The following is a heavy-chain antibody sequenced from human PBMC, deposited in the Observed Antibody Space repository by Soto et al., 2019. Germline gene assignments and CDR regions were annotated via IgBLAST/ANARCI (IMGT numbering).Heavy chain of an antibody. J-gene: IGHJ6*02. CDR1: GFTFSSYS. D-gene: IGHD1-20*01. CDR2: ISSSSSTI. Sequence: GGSLRLSCAASGFTFSSYSMNWVRQAPGKGLEWVSYISSSSSTIYYADSVKGRFTISRDNAKNSLYLQMNSLRDEDTAVYYCARSISGTDYYYYGMDFWGQGTTVTV. CDR3: ARSISGTDYYYYGMDF. V-gene: IGHV3-48*02.